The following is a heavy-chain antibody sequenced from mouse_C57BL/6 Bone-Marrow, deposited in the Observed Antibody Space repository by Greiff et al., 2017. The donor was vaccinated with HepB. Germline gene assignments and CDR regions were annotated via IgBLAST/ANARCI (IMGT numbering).Heavy chain of an antibody. D-gene: IGHD2-3*01. CDR2: IDPENGDT. Sequence: VQLKESGAELVRPGASVKLSCTASGFNIKDDYMHWVKQRPEQGLEWIGWIDPENGDTEYASKVQGKATITADTSSNTAYLQLSSLTSEDTAVYYCTTGYYGFAYWGQGTLVTVSA. CDR3: TTGYYGFAY. V-gene: IGHV14-4*01. J-gene: IGHJ3*01. CDR1: GFNIKDDY.